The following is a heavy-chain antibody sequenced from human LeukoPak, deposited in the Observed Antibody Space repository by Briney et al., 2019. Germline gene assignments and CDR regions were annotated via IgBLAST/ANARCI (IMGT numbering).Heavy chain of an antibody. J-gene: IGHJ3*02. D-gene: IGHD4-11*01. Sequence: GGSLRRSCATSGFTFNSYNMNWVRQAPGKGLEWVSATSVRTNNRYHADPVKGRFTISRDDAKNSLYLQMNSLRAEDTAVYYCAREPTTTHDALDIWGPGTMVTVSS. CDR1: GFTFNSYN. V-gene: IGHV3-21*01. CDR2: TSVRTNNR. CDR3: AREPTTTHDALDI.